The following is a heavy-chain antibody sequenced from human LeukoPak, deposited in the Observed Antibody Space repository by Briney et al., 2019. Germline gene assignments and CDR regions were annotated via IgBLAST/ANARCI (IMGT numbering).Heavy chain of an antibody. J-gene: IGHJ4*02. Sequence: GSLRLSCAASGFTFSGYWMSWVRQAPGKGLEWVAIIKQDGSEKYYVDSVKGRFTISRDNAEKSLYLQMNSLRAEDTAVYYCATSRTSDYWGQGTLVTVSS. CDR2: IKQDGSEK. CDR3: ATSRTSDY. CDR1: GFTFSGYW. V-gene: IGHV3-7*03. D-gene: IGHD1-14*01.